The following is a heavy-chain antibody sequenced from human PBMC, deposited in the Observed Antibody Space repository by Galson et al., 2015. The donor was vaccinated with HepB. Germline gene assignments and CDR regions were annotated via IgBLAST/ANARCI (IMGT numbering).Heavy chain of an antibody. D-gene: IGHD3-16*02. CDR1: GFTFSSYW. Sequence: SLRLSCAASGFTFSSYWMSWVRQAPGKGLEWVANIKQDGSEKYYVDSVKGRFTISRDNAKNSLYLQMNSLRAEDTAVYYCARDRHYDYVWGSYRYRMDVWGQGTTVTVSS. CDR2: IKQDGSEK. J-gene: IGHJ6*02. V-gene: IGHV3-7*03. CDR3: ARDRHYDYVWGSYRYRMDV.